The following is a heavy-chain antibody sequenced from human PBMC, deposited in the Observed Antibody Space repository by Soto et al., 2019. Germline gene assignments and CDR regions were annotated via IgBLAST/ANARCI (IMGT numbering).Heavy chain of an antibody. CDR3: AGDPLPIGVAGTEVNY. J-gene: IGHJ4*02. CDR2: IVTYNGNT. Sequence: SLKFSCKASGYTFTNYAISWVRQAPGQGLEWMGWIVTYNGNTDYVQKLQGRVTMTTDTSTSTAYMELRSLRSDDTAIYYCAGDPLPIGVAGTEVNYWGQGTLVTVSS. V-gene: IGHV1-18*01. CDR1: GYTFTNYA. D-gene: IGHD6-19*01.